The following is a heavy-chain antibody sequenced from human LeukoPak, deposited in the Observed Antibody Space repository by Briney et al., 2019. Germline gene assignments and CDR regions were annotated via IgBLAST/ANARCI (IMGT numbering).Heavy chain of an antibody. CDR1: GGSISSYY. Sequence: SETLSLTCTVSGGSISSYYWSWIRQPPGKGLEWIGNIYYNGSTNYSPSLKSRVTISVDTSKNQFSLKLSSVTAADTAVYYCARVGSYYNYYYGMDVWRQGATVT. CDR3: ARVGSYYNYYYGMDV. D-gene: IGHD2-15*01. V-gene: IGHV4-59*12. J-gene: IGHJ6*02. CDR2: IYYNGST.